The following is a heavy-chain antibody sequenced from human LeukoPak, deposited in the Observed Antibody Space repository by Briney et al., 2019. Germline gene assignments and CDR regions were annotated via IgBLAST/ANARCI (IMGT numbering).Heavy chain of an antibody. CDR3: ARWILYSSGSYSDY. CDR1: GGSISSYY. D-gene: IGHD3-10*01. V-gene: IGHV4-59*01. CDR2: MHYSGST. J-gene: IGHJ4*02. Sequence: SETLSLTCTDSGGSISSYYWSWIRQPPGKGLEWIGYMHYSGSTNYNPSLKSRVTISVDTSKNQFSLKLSSVTAADTAVYYCARWILYSSGSYSDYWGQGTLVTVSS.